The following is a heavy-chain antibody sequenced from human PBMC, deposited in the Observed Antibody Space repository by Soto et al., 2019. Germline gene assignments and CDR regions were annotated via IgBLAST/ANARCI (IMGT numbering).Heavy chain of an antibody. CDR3: ARDYYDSSGYLLGSPS. J-gene: IGHJ4*02. D-gene: IGHD3-22*01. CDR2: IIPILGIA. Sequence: SVKVSCKASGGTFSSYTISWVRQAPGQGLEWMGRIIPILGIANYAQKFQGRVTITADKSTSTAYMELSSLRSEDTAVYYCARDYYDSSGYLLGSPSWGQGTLVTVS. V-gene: IGHV1-69*04. CDR1: GGTFSSYT.